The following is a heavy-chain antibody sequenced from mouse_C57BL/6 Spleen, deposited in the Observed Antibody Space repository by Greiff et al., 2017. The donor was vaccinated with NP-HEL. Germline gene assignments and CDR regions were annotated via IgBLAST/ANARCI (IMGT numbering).Heavy chain of an antibody. CDR1: GFSLTSYG. CDR3: ARHGGDGYYGNYFDY. J-gene: IGHJ2*01. CDR2: IWSDGST. D-gene: IGHD2-3*01. V-gene: IGHV2-6-1*01. Sequence: QVQLKESGPGLVAPSQSLSITCTVSGFSLTSYGVHWVRQPPGKGLEWLVVIWSDGSTTYNSALKSRLSISKDNSKSQVFLKMNSLQTDDTAMYYCARHGGDGYYGNYFDYWGQGTTLTVSS.